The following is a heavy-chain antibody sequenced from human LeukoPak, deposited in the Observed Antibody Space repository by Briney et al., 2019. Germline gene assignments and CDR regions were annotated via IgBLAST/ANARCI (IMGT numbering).Heavy chain of an antibody. J-gene: IGHJ4*02. Sequence: SQTLSLTCAVSGGSISSGGYSWSWIRQPPGKGLEWIGYIYHSGSTYYNPSPKSRVTISVDRSKNQFSLKLSSVTAADTAVYYCARGGYCKYFDYWGQGTLVTVSS. D-gene: IGHD2-21*02. CDR2: IYHSGST. CDR1: GGSISSGGYS. CDR3: ARGGYCKYFDY. V-gene: IGHV4-30-2*01.